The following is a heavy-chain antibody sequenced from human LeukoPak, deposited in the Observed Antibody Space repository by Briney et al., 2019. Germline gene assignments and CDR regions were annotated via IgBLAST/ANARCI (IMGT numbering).Heavy chain of an antibody. J-gene: IGHJ5*02. CDR1: GFTFSNAW. CDR2: IKSKTDGGTT. Sequence: GGSLRLSCAPSGFTFSNAWMSWVRQAPGEGLEWVGRIKSKTDGGTTDYAAPVKGRFTISRDDSKNTLYLQMSSLKTEDTGVYYCTTVWWVAGSPWGQGTLVTVSS. CDR3: TTVWWVAGSP. V-gene: IGHV3-15*01. D-gene: IGHD6-19*01.